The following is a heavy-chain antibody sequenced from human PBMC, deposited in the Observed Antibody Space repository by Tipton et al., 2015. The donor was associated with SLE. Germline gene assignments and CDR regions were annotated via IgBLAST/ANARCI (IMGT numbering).Heavy chain of an antibody. CDR2: IKEDGSER. D-gene: IGHD1-14*01. J-gene: IGHJ4*02. V-gene: IGHV3-7*01. Sequence: SLRLSCAASGFRLSDFWMSWVRQTPEKGLEWLANIKEDGSERYFADSVRGRFTISRDNAKNSLYLQLNSLRGEDTAVYYCVRDAPDHLRDFWGQGTLVTVSS. CDR1: GFRLSDFW. CDR3: VRDAPDHLRDF.